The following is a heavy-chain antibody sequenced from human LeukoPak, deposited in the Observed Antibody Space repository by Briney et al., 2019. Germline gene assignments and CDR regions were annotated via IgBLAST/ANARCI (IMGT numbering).Heavy chain of an antibody. CDR2: IYYSGST. V-gene: IGHV4-39*01. CDR3: ARETRLGIAAAGDDAFDI. Sequence: PSETPSLTCTVSGGSISSRRYYWGWTCQPPGKGLEWIGSIYYSGSTYYNPSLKSRVTISVDTSKNQFSLKLSSVTAADTAVYYCARETRLGIAAAGDDAFDIWGQGTMVTVSS. J-gene: IGHJ3*02. CDR1: GGSISSRRYY. D-gene: IGHD6-13*01.